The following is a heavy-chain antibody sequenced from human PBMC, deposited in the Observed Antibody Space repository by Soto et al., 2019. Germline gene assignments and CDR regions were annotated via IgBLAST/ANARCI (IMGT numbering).Heavy chain of an antibody. Sequence: SETLSLTCTVSGGSISSYYWSWIRQPAGKGLEWIGRIYTSGSTNYNPSLKSRVTMSVDTSKNQFSLKLSSVTAADTAVYYCARDAFAGYSSGWYVGNYYYGMDVWGQGTTVTVSS. J-gene: IGHJ6*02. D-gene: IGHD6-19*01. CDR2: IYTSGST. CDR3: ARDAFAGYSSGWYVGNYYYGMDV. CDR1: GGSISSYY. V-gene: IGHV4-4*07.